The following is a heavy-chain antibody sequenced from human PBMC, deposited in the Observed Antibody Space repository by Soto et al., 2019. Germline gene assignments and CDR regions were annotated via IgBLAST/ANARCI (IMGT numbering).Heavy chain of an antibody. Sequence: EVQLLESGGGLVQPGGSLRLSCAASGFSFSTYSMAWVRQAPGKGPEWVSGLSHGGAYTFYADSVKGRFTISVDISQNTGYLQMNSLRTEDTAVYYCAKWSGYGDAWGQGTLVTVSS. CDR2: LSHGGAYT. CDR1: GFSFSTYS. D-gene: IGHD4-17*01. J-gene: IGHJ4*02. V-gene: IGHV3-23*01. CDR3: AKWSGYGDA.